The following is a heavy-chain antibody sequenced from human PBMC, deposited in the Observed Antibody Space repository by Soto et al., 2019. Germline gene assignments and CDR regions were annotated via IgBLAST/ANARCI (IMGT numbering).Heavy chain of an antibody. V-gene: IGHV4-59*12. CDR1: GSSIRRYY. Sequence: AETLSLTGTGSGSSIRRYYWSWIRQPPGKGLEWIGYIYYSGSTNYNPSLKSRVTISVDTSKNQFSLKLSSVTAADTAVYYCASSSGWSLYYFDYWGQGTLVTVS. CDR3: ASSSGWSLYYFDY. D-gene: IGHD6-19*01. CDR2: IYYSGST. J-gene: IGHJ4*02.